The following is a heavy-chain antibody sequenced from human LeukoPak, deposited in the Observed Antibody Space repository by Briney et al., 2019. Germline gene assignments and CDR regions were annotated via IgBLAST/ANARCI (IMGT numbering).Heavy chain of an antibody. V-gene: IGHV3-30*18. D-gene: IGHD3-22*01. CDR2: ISYDGSNK. CDR1: GFTFSSYG. J-gene: IGHJ6*02. CDR3: AKDDSSGYSYYYGMDV. Sequence: GGSLRLSCAASGFTFSSYGMHWVRQAPGKGLEGVAVISYDGSNKYYADSVKGRFTISRDNSKNTLYLQMNSLRAEDTAVYYCAKDDSSGYSYYYGMDVWGQGTTVTVSS.